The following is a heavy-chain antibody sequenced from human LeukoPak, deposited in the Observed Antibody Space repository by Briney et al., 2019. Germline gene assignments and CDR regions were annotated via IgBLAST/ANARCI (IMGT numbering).Heavy chain of an antibody. CDR3: AKDGARDGYNYPDY. J-gene: IGHJ4*02. Sequence: PGGSLRPSCAASGFTLSSYAMTWVRQAPGKGLEWVSDISGSGDFTYYADSVKGRFTISRDKSKNTLYLQMNSLRAEDTAVYYCAKDGARDGYNYPDYWGQGTLVTVSS. D-gene: IGHD5-24*01. CDR1: GFTLSSYA. V-gene: IGHV3-23*01. CDR2: ISGSGDFT.